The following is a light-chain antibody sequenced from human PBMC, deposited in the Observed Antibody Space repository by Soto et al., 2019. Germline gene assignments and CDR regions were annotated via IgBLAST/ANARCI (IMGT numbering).Light chain of an antibody. Sequence: QSALPQPPSASGTPGQRVTISCSGSSSNIVSDFVYWYQQLPGTAPKLLIYHNYQRPSGVPDRFSGSKSGTSGSLAISDLRSEDEADYYCSAWDDSLSSYVFGAGTKVTVL. J-gene: IGLJ1*01. V-gene: IGLV1-47*01. CDR1: SSNIVSDF. CDR2: HNY. CDR3: SAWDDSLSSYV.